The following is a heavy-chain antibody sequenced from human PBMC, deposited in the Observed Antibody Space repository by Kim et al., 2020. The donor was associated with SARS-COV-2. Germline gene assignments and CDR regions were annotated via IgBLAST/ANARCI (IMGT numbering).Heavy chain of an antibody. D-gene: IGHD3-9*01. CDR3: AREKYHILTGYYSGFDY. Sequence: GESLKIPCKASGYSFTTYWISWVRQMPGKGLEWMGRIDSSDSYTNYSPSFQGHVTVSADKSISTAYLQWSSLKASDTAMYYCAREKYHILTGYYSGFDYWGQGTLVTVSS. CDR2: IDSSDSYT. V-gene: IGHV5-10-1*01. CDR1: GYSFTTYW. J-gene: IGHJ4*02.